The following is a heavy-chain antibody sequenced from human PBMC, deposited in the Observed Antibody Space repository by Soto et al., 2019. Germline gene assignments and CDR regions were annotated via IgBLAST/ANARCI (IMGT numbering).Heavy chain of an antibody. D-gene: IGHD2-15*01. J-gene: IGHJ6*03. V-gene: IGHV3-73*01. Sequence: GGSLRLSCAASGFSFSGSAMHWVRQASGKGLEWVGRIRSKANSYATAYAASVKGRFTISRDDSKNTAYLQMNSLKTEDTAVYYCTRHLYCSGGSCYSRSAYYMDVWGNGTTVTVPS. CDR3: TRHLYCSGGSCYSRSAYYMDV. CDR1: GFSFSGSA. CDR2: IRSKANSYAT.